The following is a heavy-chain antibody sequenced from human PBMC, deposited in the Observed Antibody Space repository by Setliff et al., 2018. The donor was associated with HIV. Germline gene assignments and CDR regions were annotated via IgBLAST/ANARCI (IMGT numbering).Heavy chain of an antibody. V-gene: IGHV3-7*03. CDR2: IKQDGSEK. Sequence: GGSLRLSCAASGFTFSDYYMSWIRQAPGKGLEWVANIKQDGSEKYYVDSVKGRFTISRDNARNSLSLQMNSLGADDTAVYYCARWVYDSGSGYFIDYWGQGTLVT. CDR3: ARWVYDSGSGYFIDY. D-gene: IGHD5-12*01. CDR1: GFTFSDYY. J-gene: IGHJ4*02.